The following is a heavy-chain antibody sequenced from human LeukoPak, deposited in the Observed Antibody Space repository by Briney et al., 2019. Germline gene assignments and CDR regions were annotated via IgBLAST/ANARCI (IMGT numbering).Heavy chain of an antibody. J-gene: IGHJ4*02. D-gene: IGHD3-10*01. CDR1: GVTFSSYA. V-gene: IGHV3-23*01. CDR2: ISGSGGST. CDR3: AKESDHRVWGSYYNVHFDY. Sequence: PGGSLRLSCAASGVTFSSYAMSWVRQAPGKGLEWVSAISGSGGSTYYADSVKGRFTISRDNSKNTLYLQMNSLRAEDTAVYYCAKESDHRVWGSYYNVHFDYWGQGTLVTVSS.